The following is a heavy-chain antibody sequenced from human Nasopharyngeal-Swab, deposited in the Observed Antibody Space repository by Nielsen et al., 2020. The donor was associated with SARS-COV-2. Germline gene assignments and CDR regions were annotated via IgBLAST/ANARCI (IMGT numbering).Heavy chain of an antibody. Sequence: EPLSLTCTVSDGSISSSRYNWVWLRQPPGKGLEWVGDIYYSGNTYYNPSLKSRVTVAVDTSKNQFSLKLSSVTAADTAVYYSLNKSYEILTGYYCDYWGQGTLVTVSS. CDR2: IYYSGNT. CDR3: LNKSYEILTGYYCDY. J-gene: IGHJ4*02. CDR1: DGSISSSRYN. V-gene: IGHV4-39*01. D-gene: IGHD3-9*01.